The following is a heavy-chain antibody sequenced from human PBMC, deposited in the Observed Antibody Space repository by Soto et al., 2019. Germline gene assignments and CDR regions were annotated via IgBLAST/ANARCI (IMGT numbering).Heavy chain of an antibody. CDR2: ISYDGSNK. Sequence: SLRLSCAASGFTFSSYAMHWVRQAPGKGLEWVAVISYDGSNKYYADSVKGRFTISRDNSKNTLYLQMNSLRAEDTAVYYCARDRTPYTAMAQFDYWGQGTLVTVSS. D-gene: IGHD5-18*01. CDR1: GFTFSSYA. V-gene: IGHV3-30-3*01. J-gene: IGHJ4*02. CDR3: ARDRTPYTAMAQFDY.